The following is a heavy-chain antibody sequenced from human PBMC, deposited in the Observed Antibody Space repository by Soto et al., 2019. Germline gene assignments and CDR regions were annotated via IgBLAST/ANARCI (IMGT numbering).Heavy chain of an antibody. CDR1: GYTFTSYG. Sequence: GASVKVSCKASGYTFTSYGISWVRQAPGQGLEWMGWISAYNGDTNYAQHLQGRVTMTTDTSTSTVYMELRSLRSDDTAVYYCAREYSSSWYQWFNPWGQGTLVTVSS. CDR3: AREYSSSWYQWFNP. V-gene: IGHV1-18*01. D-gene: IGHD6-13*01. CDR2: ISAYNGDT. J-gene: IGHJ5*02.